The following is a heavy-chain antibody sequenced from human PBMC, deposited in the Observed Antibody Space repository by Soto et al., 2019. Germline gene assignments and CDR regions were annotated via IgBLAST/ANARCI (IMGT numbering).Heavy chain of an antibody. D-gene: IGHD4-4*01. V-gene: IGHV3-30-3*01. Sequence: QVQLVESGGGVVQPGRSLRLSCAASGFTFSSYAMHWVRQAPGKGLEWVAVISYDGSNKYYADSVKGRFTISRDNSKKTLYLQMNSLRDEDTAVYYCARPLWRDDYNWGYFDLWGRGTLVTVSS. CDR2: ISYDGSNK. J-gene: IGHJ2*01. CDR1: GFTFSSYA. CDR3: ARPLWRDDYNWGYFDL.